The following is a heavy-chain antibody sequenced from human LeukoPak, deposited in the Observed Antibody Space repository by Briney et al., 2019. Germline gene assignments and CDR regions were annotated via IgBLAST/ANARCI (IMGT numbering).Heavy chain of an antibody. J-gene: IGHJ4*02. V-gene: IGHV1-2*02. CDR1: GYTFTSYG. D-gene: IGHD3-3*01. CDR3: ARGSDDFWSGYSPSY. CDR2: INPNSGGT. Sequence: GASVKVSCKASGYTFTSYGINWVRQAPGQGLEWMGWINPNSGGTNYAQKFQGRVTMTRDTSISTAYMELSRLRSDDTAVYYCARGSDDFWSGYSPSYWGQGTLVTVSS.